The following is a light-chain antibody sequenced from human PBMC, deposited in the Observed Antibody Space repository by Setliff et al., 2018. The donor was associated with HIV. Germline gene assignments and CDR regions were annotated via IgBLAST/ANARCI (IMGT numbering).Light chain of an antibody. J-gene: IGLJ2*01. Sequence: QSVLTQPPSASGTPGQRVTISCSGSSSNIGSNAVNWYQQLPRAAPKLLIYRHNQRPSGVPDRFSGSKSGSSASLAISGLQSEDEADYYCAVWDDSLNGLVFGGGTQLTVL. CDR2: RHN. CDR1: SSNIGSNA. V-gene: IGLV1-44*01. CDR3: AVWDDSLNGLV.